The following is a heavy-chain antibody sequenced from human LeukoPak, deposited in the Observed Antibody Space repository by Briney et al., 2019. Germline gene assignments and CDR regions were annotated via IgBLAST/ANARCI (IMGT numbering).Heavy chain of an antibody. CDR2: ISGSGDST. Sequence: GGSLRLSCAASGFTFISCAMSWGRQAPGKGLELISAISGSGDSTYYADSVKGRFTISRDSSQDTVYLRMDSLRAEDTAIYYCAKDLLGSSWFYFAYWGRGTLLTVSS. V-gene: IGHV3-23*01. CDR3: AKDLLGSSWFYFAY. J-gene: IGHJ4*02. D-gene: IGHD6-13*01. CDR1: GFTFISCA.